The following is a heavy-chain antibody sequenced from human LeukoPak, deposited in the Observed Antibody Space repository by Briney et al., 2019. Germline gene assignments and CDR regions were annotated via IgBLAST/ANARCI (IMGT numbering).Heavy chain of an antibody. D-gene: IGHD5-12*01. CDR1: GFTFSSYG. CDR2: ISYDGSNK. J-gene: IGHJ4*02. CDR3: VKDSGGYDYFDY. V-gene: IGHV3-30*18. Sequence: GRSLRLSCAASGFTFSSYGMHWVRQAPGKGLEWVAVISYDGSNKYYADSVKGRFTISRDNSKNTLYLQMNSLRAEDTAVYYCVKDSGGYDYFDYWGQGTLVTVSS.